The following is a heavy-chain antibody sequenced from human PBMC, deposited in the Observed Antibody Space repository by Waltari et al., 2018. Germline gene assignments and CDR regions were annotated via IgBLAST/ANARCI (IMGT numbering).Heavy chain of an antibody. CDR3: MTLPIFGLVIKNY. CDR2: VDPEDGET. D-gene: IGHD3-3*01. CDR1: GSSVTDQF. Sequence: EVHLTQSGAEVKKPGATVKISCKASGSSVTDQFPHWVRQAPGKGPEWIGRVDPEDGETTRAEKFEGRVTITADTSTDTAYMDLSRLRSEDTALYYCMTLPIFGLVIKNYWGQGTLVTVSS. J-gene: IGHJ1*01. V-gene: IGHV1-69-2*01.